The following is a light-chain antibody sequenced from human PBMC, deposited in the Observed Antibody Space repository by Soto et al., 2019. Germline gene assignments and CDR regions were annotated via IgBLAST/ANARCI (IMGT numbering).Light chain of an antibody. J-gene: IGLJ2*01. Sequence: QAVVTQPPSVSGAPGQRVTISCTGISCNIGAGYDVHWYQQLPGTAPKLLIYGNSNRPSGVPDRFSGSKSGTSSSLAITGLQAEDEADYYCQSYDSSLRVVFGGGTKLTVL. CDR2: GNS. CDR1: SCNIGAGYD. CDR3: QSYDSSLRVV. V-gene: IGLV1-40*01.